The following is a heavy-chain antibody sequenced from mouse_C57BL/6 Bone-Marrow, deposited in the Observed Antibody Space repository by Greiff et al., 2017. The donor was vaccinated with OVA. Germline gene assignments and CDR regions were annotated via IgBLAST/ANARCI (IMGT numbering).Heavy chain of an antibody. J-gene: IGHJ2*01. CDR2: ISPGGGYT. CDR3: ARRNPYYFDY. Sequence: QVQLQQSGAELVRPGTSVKMSCKASGYTFTNYWIGWAKQRPGHGLEWIGDISPGGGYTNYNEKFKGKATLTADKSSSTAYMQFSSLTSEDSTIYYCARRNPYYFDYWGQGTTLTVSS. CDR1: GYTFTNYW. V-gene: IGHV1-63*01.